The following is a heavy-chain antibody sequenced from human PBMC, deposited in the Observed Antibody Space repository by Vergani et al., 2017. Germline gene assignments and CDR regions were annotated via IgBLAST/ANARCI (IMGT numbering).Heavy chain of an antibody. Sequence: QVQLVESGGGVVQPGRSLRLSCAASGFTFSSYGMHWVRQAPGKGLEWVAVIWYDGSNKYYADSVKGRFTISRDNSKNTLYLQMNSLGAEDTAVYYCARGGYYDFWSGYSLLDYWGQGTLVTVSS. J-gene: IGHJ4*02. D-gene: IGHD3-3*01. V-gene: IGHV3-33*01. CDR1: GFTFSSYG. CDR2: IWYDGSNK. CDR3: ARGGYYDFWSGYSLLDY.